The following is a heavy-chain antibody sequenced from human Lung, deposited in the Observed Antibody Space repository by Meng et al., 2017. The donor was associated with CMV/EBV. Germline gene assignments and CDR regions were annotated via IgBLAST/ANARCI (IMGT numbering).Heavy chain of an antibody. CDR1: GYTFTGYY. Sequence: QVQLVQSGAEVKKPGALVQASCKASGYTFTGYYMHWLRQAPGQGLEWVGRITPSSGGTTYAQKFQGRVTMTRDTSISTAYMELSSLRSDDAAIYYCVRANLGSADYWGQGTLVTVSS. CDR3: VRANLGSADY. CDR2: ITPSSGGT. J-gene: IGHJ4*02. V-gene: IGHV1-2*06. D-gene: IGHD7-27*01.